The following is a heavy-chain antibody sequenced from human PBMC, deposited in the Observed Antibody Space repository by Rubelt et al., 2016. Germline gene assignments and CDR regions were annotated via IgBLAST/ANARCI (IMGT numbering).Heavy chain of an antibody. CDR1: GYTFSTYA. D-gene: IGHD1-26*01. CDR3: VRSGISLGYWYFDL. CDR2: ISPGNGNT. J-gene: IGHJ2*01. V-gene: IGHV1-3*01. Sequence: QVQLVQSGAEVKKPGASVKVSCQASGYTFSTYAMHWVRQAPGQRLEWMGWISPGNGNTKYSQKFQGRATITRDTSASTAYMELSSLTSEDTAVFYCVRSGISLGYWYFDLWGRGTLVTVSS.